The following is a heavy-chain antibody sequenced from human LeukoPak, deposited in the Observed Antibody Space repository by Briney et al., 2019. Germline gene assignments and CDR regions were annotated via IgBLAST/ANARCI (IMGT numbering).Heavy chain of an antibody. CDR3: ARGASRDGYNAFDY. D-gene: IGHD5-24*01. Sequence: ASVKVSCKASGYTFTGYYMHWVRQAPEQGFEWMGWINPNSGGTNYAQKFQGRVTMTRDTSISTAYMELSRLRSDDTAVYYCARGASRDGYNAFDYWGQGTLVTVSS. CDR2: INPNSGGT. J-gene: IGHJ4*02. CDR1: GYTFTGYY. V-gene: IGHV1-2*02.